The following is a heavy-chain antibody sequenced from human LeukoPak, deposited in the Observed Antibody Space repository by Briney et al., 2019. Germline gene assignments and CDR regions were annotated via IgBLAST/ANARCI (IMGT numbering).Heavy chain of an antibody. J-gene: IGHJ3*01. CDR1: GYNFTSHW. D-gene: IGHD2-21*02. CDR2: IYPGDCDS. V-gene: IGHV5-51*01. CDR3: ARGHHVVVATATWASDAFDL. Sequence: GESLKISCKGSGYNFTSHWIGWGRQMPGKGLEWMGIIYPGDCDSRQSPSLRGQVTISADKSINTAYLQWNSLKASDTAMYYCARGHHVVVATATWASDAFDLWGQGTMVTVSS.